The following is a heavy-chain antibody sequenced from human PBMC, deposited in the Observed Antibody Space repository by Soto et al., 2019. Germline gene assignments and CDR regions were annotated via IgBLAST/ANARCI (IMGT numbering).Heavy chain of an antibody. Sequence: SGTVSLTSTVSGGSISSANYYWSWIRQPPGKGLEWIGFISYSGTTHYSASLRSRVSISVDTSKNQFSLDLSSVTAADTAVYYCATMGTPVTGLYYFDYWGQGTLVTVSS. J-gene: IGHJ4*02. CDR2: ISYSGTT. D-gene: IGHD4-17*01. CDR1: GGSISSANYY. V-gene: IGHV4-30-4*01. CDR3: ATMGTPVTGLYYFDY.